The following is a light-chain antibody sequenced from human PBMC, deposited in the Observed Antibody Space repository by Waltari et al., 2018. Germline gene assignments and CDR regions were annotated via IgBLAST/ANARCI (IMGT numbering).Light chain of an antibody. Sequence: EIVLTQSPATLSLSPGERATLSCRASQSVSSYLAWYQQKPGQAPRLLIYDASNRATGIPARFSVSGSGTDFTLTISSLEPEDFAVYYCQQRSNWPLALTFGGGTKVEIK. V-gene: IGKV3-11*01. CDR2: DAS. J-gene: IGKJ4*01. CDR1: QSVSSY. CDR3: QQRSNWPLALT.